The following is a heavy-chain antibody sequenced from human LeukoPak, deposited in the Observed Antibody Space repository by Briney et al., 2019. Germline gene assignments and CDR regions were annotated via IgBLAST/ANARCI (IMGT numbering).Heavy chain of an antibody. CDR1: GGSITSYY. Sequence: SETLSLTCTFSGGSITSYYWSWIRQPPGKGLEWIGEINHSGSTNYNPSLKSRVTISVDTSKNQFSLKLSSVTAADTAVYYCARHRGMMSFDPWGQGTLVTVSS. D-gene: IGHD3-16*01. J-gene: IGHJ5*02. V-gene: IGHV4-34*01. CDR2: INHSGST. CDR3: ARHRGMMSFDP.